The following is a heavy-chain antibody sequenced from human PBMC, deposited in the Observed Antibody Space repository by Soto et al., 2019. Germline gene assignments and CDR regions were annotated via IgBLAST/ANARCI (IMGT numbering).Heavy chain of an antibody. Sequence: EVQLVESGGGLVKPGGSLRLSCAASGFTFSRYGMNWLRQAPGKGLEWVASISSSTSYVYYADSVKGRFGTSRDNAKNILYLEMYALRTEDTAVYYCARDPSEGRVGNWFESWGQGTLVTVSS. V-gene: IGHV3-21*06. J-gene: IGHJ5*01. CDR1: GFTFSRYG. CDR2: ISSSTSYV. D-gene: IGHD2-2*01. CDR3: ARDPSEGRVGNWFES.